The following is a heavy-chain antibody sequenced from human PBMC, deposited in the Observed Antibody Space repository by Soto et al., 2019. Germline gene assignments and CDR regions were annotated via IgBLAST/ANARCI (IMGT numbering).Heavy chain of an antibody. CDR3: ATDESSRPGEGFDY. Sequence: GGSLRLSCADSGFTFSDYYMSWVRQAPGKGLEWLSYMSSSGFTIHYADSVEGRFTISRDNAKNSLYLQMNSLRVEDTAVYYCATDESSRPGEGFDYWGRGTLVTVSS. D-gene: IGHD3-16*01. V-gene: IGHV3-11*01. J-gene: IGHJ4*02. CDR2: MSSSGFTI. CDR1: GFTFSDYY.